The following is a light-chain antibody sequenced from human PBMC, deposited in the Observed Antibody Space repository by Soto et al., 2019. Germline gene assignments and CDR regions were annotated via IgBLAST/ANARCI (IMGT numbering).Light chain of an antibody. CDR1: ENLNTY. Sequence: IVLTQSPATLSVSPGETATLSCRARENLNTYLAWYQRKPGQAPKLLIYDASNRATGIPARFSASGSGTDFTLSISSLEPEDFAVYYCQHRYNWPLTFGGGTKVEIK. J-gene: IGKJ4*01. CDR3: QHRYNWPLT. CDR2: DAS. V-gene: IGKV3-11*01.